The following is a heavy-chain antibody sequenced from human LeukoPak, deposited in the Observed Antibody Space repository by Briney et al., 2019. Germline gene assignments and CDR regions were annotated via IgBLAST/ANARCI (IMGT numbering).Heavy chain of an antibody. J-gene: IGHJ4*02. CDR2: MDFSGST. CDR3: ARYSGTGYGMYYFDY. Sequence: SETLSLTCSVSGVSITSSTYFWSWIRQPAGKALEWIGRMDFSGSTNYNPSLRSRVTLSLDTSKNQFSLKLSSVTAADTAVYYCARYSGTGYGMYYFDYWGQGTLVTVSS. D-gene: IGHD1-1*01. CDR1: GVSITSSTYF. V-gene: IGHV4-61*02.